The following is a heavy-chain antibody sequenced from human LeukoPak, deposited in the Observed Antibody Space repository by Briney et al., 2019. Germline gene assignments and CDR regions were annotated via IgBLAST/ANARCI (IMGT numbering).Heavy chain of an antibody. CDR1: GGSIISFY. Sequence: SETMSLTCTVSGGSIISFYWSWIRQPAGKGREWIGRIYSSESTNYHPSLKSRAIMSVDASKNQFSLRLSSVTAADTAVYYCARASDIAVAPDVHDAFDVWGQGTMVIVSS. D-gene: IGHD2-2*01. J-gene: IGHJ3*01. CDR3: ARASDIAVAPDVHDAFDV. V-gene: IGHV4-4*07. CDR2: IYSSEST.